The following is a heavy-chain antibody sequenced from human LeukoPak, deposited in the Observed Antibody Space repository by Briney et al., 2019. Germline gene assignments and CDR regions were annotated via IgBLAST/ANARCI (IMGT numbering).Heavy chain of an antibody. V-gene: IGHV3-30*04. Sequence: GGSLRLSCAASGFNFNNYAIHWVRQAPGKGLEWVAVISFDGSNKYYADSVKGRFTVSRDNSINTLYLQMSSLRPEDTAVYYCARDLGSGSLHYWGQGTLVTVSS. CDR1: GFNFNNYA. CDR2: ISFDGSNK. D-gene: IGHD1-26*01. J-gene: IGHJ4*02. CDR3: ARDLGSGSLHY.